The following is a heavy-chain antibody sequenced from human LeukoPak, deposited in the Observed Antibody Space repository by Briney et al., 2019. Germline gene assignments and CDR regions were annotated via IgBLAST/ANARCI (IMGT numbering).Heavy chain of an antibody. CDR2: INPSGGST. D-gene: IGHD3-16*02. CDR3: ALDGMITFGGVIGGMDV. CDR1: GYTFTSYY. V-gene: IGHV1-46*01. J-gene: IGHJ6*02. Sequence: ASVKVSCKASGYTFTSYYMHWVRQAPGQGLKWMGIINPSGGSTSYAQKFQGRVTMTRDTSTSTVYMELSSLRSEDTAVYYCALDGMITFGGVIGGMDVWGQGTTVTVSS.